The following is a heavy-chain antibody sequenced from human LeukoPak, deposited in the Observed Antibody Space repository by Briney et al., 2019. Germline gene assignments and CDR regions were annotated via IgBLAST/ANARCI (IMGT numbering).Heavy chain of an antibody. CDR1: GGSISSYY. J-gene: IGHJ6*03. CDR2: IYYSGST. Sequence: SETLSLTCTVSGGSISSYYWSWIRQPPGKGLEWIGYIYYSGSTNYNPSLKSRVTISVDTSKNQFSLKLSSVTAADTAVYYCARAKKATVLYYYYYYMDVWGKGTTVTVSS. V-gene: IGHV4-59*12. D-gene: IGHD4-17*01. CDR3: ARAKKATVLYYYYYYMDV.